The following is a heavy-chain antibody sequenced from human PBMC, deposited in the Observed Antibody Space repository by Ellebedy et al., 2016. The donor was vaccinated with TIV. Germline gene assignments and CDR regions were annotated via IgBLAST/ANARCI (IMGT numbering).Heavy chain of an antibody. CDR1: GFTFSNYF. CDR3: VKGHWADY. Sequence: GESLKISXAASGFTFSNYFFNWVRQAPGRGLEWIAYIDDRDTVIDYADSVKGRFTISRDTFSNTLFLQMDSLRVEDTATYYCVKGHWADYWGRGTLVTVSS. CDR2: IDDRDTVI. D-gene: IGHD7-27*01. J-gene: IGHJ4*02. V-gene: IGHV3-48*01.